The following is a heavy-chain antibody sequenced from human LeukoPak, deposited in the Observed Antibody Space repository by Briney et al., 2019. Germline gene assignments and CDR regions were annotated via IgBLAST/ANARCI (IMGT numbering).Heavy chain of an antibody. J-gene: IGHJ2*01. V-gene: IGHV3-23*01. CDR2: IAVGGGTT. D-gene: IGHD5-24*01. CDR1: GFTFSSSE. Sequence: GGSLRLSCAASGFTFSSSELSWVRQAPGKGLEWVSAIAVGGGTTYADSVVGRLIISRDNSKNTLYLQMSSLRAEDTAIYYCAKTIPYWYFDLWGRGTLVTVSS. CDR3: AKTIPYWYFDL.